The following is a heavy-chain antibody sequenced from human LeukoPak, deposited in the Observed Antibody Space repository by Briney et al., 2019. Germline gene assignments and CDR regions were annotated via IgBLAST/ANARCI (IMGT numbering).Heavy chain of an antibody. Sequence: GGSLRLSCVVSGFPFSNYWMYWVRQAPGKGLEGVANIKKDGSGISYVDSVKGRFIISRDNTRNSLYLQMNSLTVEDTAVYFCAGGNAMDVWGKGTAVTAYS. V-gene: IGHV3-7*03. CDR2: IKKDGSGI. CDR1: GFPFSNYW. J-gene: IGHJ6*04. CDR3: AGGNAMDV.